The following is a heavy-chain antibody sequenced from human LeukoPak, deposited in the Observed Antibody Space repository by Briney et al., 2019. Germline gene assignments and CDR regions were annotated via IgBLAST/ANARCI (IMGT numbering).Heavy chain of an antibody. D-gene: IGHD2-15*01. V-gene: IGHV1-18*01. J-gene: IGHJ4*02. CDR2: ISAYNGNT. Sequence: ASVKVSCKASGYTFTSYGISWVRQAPGQGLEWMGWISAYNGNTNYAQKLQGRVTMTTDTSTSTAYMELRSLRSDDTAVYYCASIYCSGGSCYWTPRFDYWGQGTLVTVSS. CDR3: ASIYCSGGSCYWTPRFDY. CDR1: GYTFTSYG.